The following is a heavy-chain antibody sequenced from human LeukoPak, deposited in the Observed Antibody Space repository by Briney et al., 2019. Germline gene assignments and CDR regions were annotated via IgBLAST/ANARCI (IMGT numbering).Heavy chain of an antibody. CDR1: GYTFTGYH. CDR3: ARLVTGAASGSYYFDD. J-gene: IGHJ4*02. D-gene: IGHD3-10*01. V-gene: IGHV1-2*02. Sequence: ASVRVSCKASGYTFTGYHIHWVRQAPGQGLEWMGWINPNTGGTNSAQNFQGRVTVTRDTSINTSYMELSSLRSDDTAIYYCARLVTGAASGSYYFDDWGQGTLVTVSS. CDR2: INPNTGGT.